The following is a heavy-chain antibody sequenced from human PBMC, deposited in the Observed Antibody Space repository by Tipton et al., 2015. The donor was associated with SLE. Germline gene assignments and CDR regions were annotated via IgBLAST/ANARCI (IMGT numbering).Heavy chain of an antibody. D-gene: IGHD2-21*01. Sequence: SLRLSCAGSGFTFNIYAMHWVRQAPGKGLKWVASMSYDGSTKYYADSVKGRFTISRDNSKNTLYLQMNSLRAEDTALYYCAKDIRMYGMDVWGQGTTVTVSS. V-gene: IGHV3-30*04. J-gene: IGHJ6*02. CDR2: MSYDGSTK. CDR3: AKDIRMYGMDV. CDR1: GFTFNIYA.